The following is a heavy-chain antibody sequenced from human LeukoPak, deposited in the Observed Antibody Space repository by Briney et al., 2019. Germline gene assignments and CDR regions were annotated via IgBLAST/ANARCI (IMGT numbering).Heavy chain of an antibody. CDR2: ISSSSSYI. CDR3: ARKDIVLMVYMLDY. Sequence: GGSLRLSCAASGFTFSSYSMNWVRQAPGKGLEWVSSISSSSSYIYYADSVKGRFTISRDNAKNSLYLQMNSLRAEDTAVYYCARKDIVLMVYMLDYWGQGTLVTVSP. V-gene: IGHV3-21*01. CDR1: GFTFSSYS. J-gene: IGHJ4*02. D-gene: IGHD2-8*01.